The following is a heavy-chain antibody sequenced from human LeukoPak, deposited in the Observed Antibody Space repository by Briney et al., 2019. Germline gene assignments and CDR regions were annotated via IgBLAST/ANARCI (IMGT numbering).Heavy chain of an antibody. V-gene: IGHV3-48*04. D-gene: IGHD4-11*01. CDR2: ISSSSSTI. CDR1: GFVFSSNS. CDR3: ATSGYSNIDY. Sequence: GGSLRLSCAASGFVFSSNSMIWVRQAPGKGLEWVSYISSSSSTIYYVDSVKGRFTISRDNAKNSLYLQMNSLRAEDTAVYYCATSGYSNIDYWGQGTLVTVSS. J-gene: IGHJ4*02.